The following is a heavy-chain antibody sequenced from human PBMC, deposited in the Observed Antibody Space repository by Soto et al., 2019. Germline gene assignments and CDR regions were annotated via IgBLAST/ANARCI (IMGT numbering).Heavy chain of an antibody. CDR3: ARGGYYYDSSAYYRPFDY. J-gene: IGHJ4*02. CDR1: GYTFTSYD. Sequence: ASVEVSCKASGYTFTSYDMNWVRQATGQGLEWMGWMNPNSGNTGYAQKFQGRVTMTRSTSISTAYMELSSLRSEDTAVYYCARGGYYYDSSAYYRPFDYWGQGTLVTVSS. V-gene: IGHV1-8*01. CDR2: MNPNSGNT. D-gene: IGHD3-22*01.